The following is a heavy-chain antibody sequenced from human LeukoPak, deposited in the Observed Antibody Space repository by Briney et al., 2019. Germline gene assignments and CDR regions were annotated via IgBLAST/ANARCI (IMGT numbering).Heavy chain of an antibody. D-gene: IGHD1-7*01. J-gene: IGHJ4*02. V-gene: IGHV3-20*03. Sequence: GINWNGGSTGYAASVKGRFTISRDNAKNSLYLQMNSLRAEDTALYYCARDDSSITGTKRHWGQGTLVTVSS. CDR2: INWNGGST. CDR3: ARDDSSITGTKRH.